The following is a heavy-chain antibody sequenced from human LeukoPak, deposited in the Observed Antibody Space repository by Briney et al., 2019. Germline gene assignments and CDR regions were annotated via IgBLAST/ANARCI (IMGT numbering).Heavy chain of an antibody. D-gene: IGHD6-19*01. CDR2: VNHSGST. V-gene: IGHV4-34*01. Sequence: SETLSLTCAVYGGSFSGYYWSWIRQPPGKGLEWIGKVNHSGSTNYNPSLKSRVTISVDTSKNQFSLKLSSVTAADTAVYYCARLTSSRSGWYYYYYMDVWGKGTTVTISS. J-gene: IGHJ6*03. CDR3: ARLTSSRSGWYYYYYMDV. CDR1: GGSFSGYY.